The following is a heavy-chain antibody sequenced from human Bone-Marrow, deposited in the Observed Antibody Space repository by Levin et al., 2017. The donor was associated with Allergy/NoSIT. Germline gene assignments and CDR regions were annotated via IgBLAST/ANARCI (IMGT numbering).Heavy chain of an antibody. D-gene: IGHD3-10*01. CDR2: INPNSGGT. Sequence: ASVKVSCKASGYTFTDYYIHWVRQAPGQGLEWMGWINPNSGGTSYGKKFQGRVTMTRDTSITTAYLELSRLRSDDAAVYYCARVMIRDDFFDYWGQGTLVTVSS. J-gene: IGHJ4*02. CDR1: GYTFTDYY. V-gene: IGHV1-2*02. CDR3: ARVMIRDDFFDY.